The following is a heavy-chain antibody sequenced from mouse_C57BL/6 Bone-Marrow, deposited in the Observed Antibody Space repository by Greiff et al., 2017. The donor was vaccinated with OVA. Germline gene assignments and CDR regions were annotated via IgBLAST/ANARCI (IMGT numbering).Heavy chain of an antibody. D-gene: IGHD1-1*01. Sequence: QVQLQQSGAELARPGASVKLSCKASGYTFTSYGISWVKQSTGQGLEWIGEIYPRSGNTYYNEKFKGKATLTVDKSSSTAYMQLSSLTSEDSAVYYCARWVTVVATDYAMDYWGQGTSVTVSS. CDR1: GYTFTSYG. CDR3: ARWVTVVATDYAMDY. V-gene: IGHV1-81*01. J-gene: IGHJ4*01. CDR2: IYPRSGNT.